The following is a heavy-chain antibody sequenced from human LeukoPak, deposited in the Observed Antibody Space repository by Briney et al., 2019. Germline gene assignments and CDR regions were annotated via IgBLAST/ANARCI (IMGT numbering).Heavy chain of an antibody. J-gene: IGHJ4*02. CDR2: ISYDGSNK. V-gene: IGHV3-30*18. Sequence: PGGSLRLSCAASGFTFSSYAMSWVRQAPGKGLEWVAVISYDGSNKYYADSVKGRFTISRDNSKNTLYLQMNSLRAEDTAVYYCAKDFTNPTDYYFDYWGQGTLVTVSS. CDR3: AKDFTNPTDYYFDY. D-gene: IGHD3-3*01. CDR1: GFTFSSYA.